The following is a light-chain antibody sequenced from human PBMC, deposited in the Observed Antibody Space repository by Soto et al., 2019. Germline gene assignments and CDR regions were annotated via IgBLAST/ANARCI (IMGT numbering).Light chain of an antibody. J-gene: IGKJ4*01. V-gene: IGKV1-39*01. CDR3: QQSYSNPT. CDR1: QPITRY. Sequence: DIQMTQSPSSLSASVGDRVTITCRASQPITRYLNWYQQKAGKAPKLLIYATSSLESGVPSRFSGSGSGTDFTLTINSLQLEDLAIYYCQQSYSNPTFGGGTNVEIK. CDR2: ATS.